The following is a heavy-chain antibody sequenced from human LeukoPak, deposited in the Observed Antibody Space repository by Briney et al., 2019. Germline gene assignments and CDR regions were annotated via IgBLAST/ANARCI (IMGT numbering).Heavy chain of an antibody. J-gene: IGHJ5*02. CDR3: ARVKRQVRGAPGGFDP. CDR1: GGTFSSYA. Sequence: ASVKVSCKASGGTFSSYAISWVRQAPGQGLEWMGGIIPIFGTANYAQKFQGRVTITADESTSTAYMELSSLRSEDTAVYYCARVKRQVRGAPGGFDPWGQGTLVTVSS. V-gene: IGHV1-69*13. D-gene: IGHD3-10*01. CDR2: IIPIFGTA.